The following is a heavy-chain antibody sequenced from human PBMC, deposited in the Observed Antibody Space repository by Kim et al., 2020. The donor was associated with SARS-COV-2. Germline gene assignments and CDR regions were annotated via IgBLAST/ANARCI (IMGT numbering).Heavy chain of an antibody. J-gene: IGHJ4*02. D-gene: IGHD3-10*01. Sequence: ASVKVSCKASGYTFTGYYMHWVRQAPGQGLEWMGRINPNSGGTNYAQKFQGRVTMTRDTSISTAYMELSRLRSDDMAVYYCASDIGYYYGSGGDYWGQGTLVTVSS. V-gene: IGHV1-2*06. CDR1: GYTFTGYY. CDR2: INPNSGGT. CDR3: ASDIGYYYGSGGDY.